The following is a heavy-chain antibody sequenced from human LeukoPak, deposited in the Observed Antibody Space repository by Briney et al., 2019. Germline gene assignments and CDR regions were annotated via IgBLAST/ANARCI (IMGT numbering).Heavy chain of an antibody. D-gene: IGHD6-13*01. J-gene: IGHJ4*02. CDR3: ARGSSNWCHFDY. Sequence: ASVKVSCKASGYIFTSYDINWVRQAAGQGLEWMGWMNPNGGNTGFAQRFQGRLTITRNTSIGTAYMELSSLRSEDAAVYFCARGSSNWCHFDYWGQGTLVTVSS. CDR2: MNPNGGNT. V-gene: IGHV1-8*03. CDR1: GYIFTSYD.